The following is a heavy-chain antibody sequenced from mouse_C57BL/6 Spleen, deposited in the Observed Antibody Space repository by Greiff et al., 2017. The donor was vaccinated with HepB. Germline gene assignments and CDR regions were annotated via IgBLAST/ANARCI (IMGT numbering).Heavy chain of an antibody. CDR2: INPNNGGT. J-gene: IGHJ3*01. Sequence: EVQLQQSGPELVKPGASVKMSCKASGYTFTDYNMHWVKQSHGKSLEWIGYINPNNGGTSYNQKFKGKATLTVNKSSSPAYMELRSLTSEESSVYYCARVARNDGYYVWLAYWGQGTLVTVSA. D-gene: IGHD2-3*01. CDR1: GYTFTDYN. CDR3: ARVARNDGYYVWLAY. V-gene: IGHV1-22*01.